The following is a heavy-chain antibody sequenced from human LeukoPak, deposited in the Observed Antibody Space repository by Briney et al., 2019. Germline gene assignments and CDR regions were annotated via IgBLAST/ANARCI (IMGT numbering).Heavy chain of an antibody. Sequence: GGSLRLSCAAPGFTFSSYWMSWVRQAPGKGLEGVANIKQDGSEKYYVDSVKGRFTISRDNAKNSLYLQMNSLRAEDTAVYYCARAKQQAAYWGQGTLVTVSS. CDR2: IKQDGSEK. CDR3: ARAKQQAAY. D-gene: IGHD6-13*01. CDR1: GFTFSSYW. V-gene: IGHV3-7*03. J-gene: IGHJ4*02.